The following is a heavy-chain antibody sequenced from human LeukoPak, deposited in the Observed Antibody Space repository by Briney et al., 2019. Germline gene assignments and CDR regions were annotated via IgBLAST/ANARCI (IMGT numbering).Heavy chain of an antibody. CDR2: IYTSGST. CDR1: GGSINSYY. D-gene: IGHD4-23*01. V-gene: IGHV4-4*07. J-gene: IGHJ6*03. CDR3: AREDDYGGMGNYYYYMDV. Sequence: SETLSLMCTVSGGSINSYYWSWIRQPAGKGLEWIGRIYTSGSTNYNPSLKSRVTISVDTSKNQFSLKLSSVTAADTAVYYCAREDDYGGMGNYYYYMDVWGKGTTVTVSS.